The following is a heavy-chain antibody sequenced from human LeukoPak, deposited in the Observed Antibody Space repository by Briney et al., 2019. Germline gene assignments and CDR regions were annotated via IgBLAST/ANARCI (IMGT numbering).Heavy chain of an antibody. CDR2: ISYDGSNK. Sequence: PGGALRLSCAASGCTFSSYGMHWVRQAPGKGLEWVAVISYDGSNKYYADSVKGRFTISRDNSKNTLYLQMNSLRAEDTAVYYCAKDPGYSDYYGMDVWGKGTTVTVSS. CDR3: AKDPGYSDYYGMDV. CDR1: GCTFSSYG. D-gene: IGHD3-10*01. V-gene: IGHV3-30*18. J-gene: IGHJ6*04.